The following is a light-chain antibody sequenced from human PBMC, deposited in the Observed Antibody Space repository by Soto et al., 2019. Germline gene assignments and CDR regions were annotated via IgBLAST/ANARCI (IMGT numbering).Light chain of an antibody. CDR1: QTVRSSY. J-gene: IGKJ1*01. CDR3: QQYGSSPWT. Sequence: EIVLTQSPGTLSLSPGERATLSCRASQTVRSSYLAWYQQKPGQAPRLLICGASSRATGIPDRFSGSGSGTDFTLTISRLEPEDFAVYYCQQYGSSPWTFGQGTKVEIK. V-gene: IGKV3-20*01. CDR2: GAS.